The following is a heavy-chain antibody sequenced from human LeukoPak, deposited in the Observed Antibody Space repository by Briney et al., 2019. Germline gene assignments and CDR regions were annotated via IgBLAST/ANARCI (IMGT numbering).Heavy chain of an antibody. CDR3: AKAGASYSSSLYVRWFAP. J-gene: IGHJ5*02. CDR2: ISGSGGST. V-gene: IGHV3-23*01. Sequence: GASLRLSCAASGFTFSSYAMSWVGQAPGKGLEWVSAISGSGGSTYYADSVKGRFTISRDNCKNTLYLKMNSLRAEDTAVYYCAKAGASYSSSLYVRWFAPWGQGTLVTASS. D-gene: IGHD6-13*01. CDR1: GFTFSSYA.